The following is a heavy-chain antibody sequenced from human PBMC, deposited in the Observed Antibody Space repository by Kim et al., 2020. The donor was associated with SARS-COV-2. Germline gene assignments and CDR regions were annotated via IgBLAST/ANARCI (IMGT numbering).Heavy chain of an antibody. Sequence: GGSLRLSCAASGFTFSDYYMSWIRQAPGKGLEWVSYISISSSYTNYADSVKGRFTISRDNAKNSLNLQMNSLRAEDTAVYYCARIGLQGASRIWFDPWGQGTLVTVSS. CDR1: GFTFSDYY. CDR2: ISISSSYT. CDR3: ARIGLQGASRIWFDP. V-gene: IGHV3-11*03. J-gene: IGHJ5*02.